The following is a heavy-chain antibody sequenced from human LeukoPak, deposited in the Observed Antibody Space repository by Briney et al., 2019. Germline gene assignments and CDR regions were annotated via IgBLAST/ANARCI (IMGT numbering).Heavy chain of an antibody. V-gene: IGHV3-48*03. J-gene: IGHJ4*02. CDR2: TSSSGTTI. CDR1: GFTFSSSE. Sequence: PGGSLRLSCAASGFTFSSSEMNWVGQAPGKGLDWVSYTSSSGTTIYYADSVKGRFPISRDNAKKSLFLQMNSLRVEDTAVYYCAKEDRNSHSPTLDYWGQGTLVTVSS. D-gene: IGHD1-26*01. CDR3: AKEDRNSHSPTLDY.